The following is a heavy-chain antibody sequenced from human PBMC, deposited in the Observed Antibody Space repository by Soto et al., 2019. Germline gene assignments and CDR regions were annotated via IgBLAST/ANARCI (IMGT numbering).Heavy chain of an antibody. CDR2: ISSSGSTI. CDR1: GFTFSDYY. D-gene: IGHD3-16*01. Sequence: QVQLVESGGGLVKPGGSLRLSCAASGFTFSDYYMSWIRQAPGKGLEWVSYISSSGSTIYYADSVKGRFTISRDNAKNSLYLQMNSLRVEDTAVYYCARDTADASYYYYYGMDVWGQGTTVTVSS. CDR3: ARDTADASYYYYYGMDV. V-gene: IGHV3-11*01. J-gene: IGHJ6*02.